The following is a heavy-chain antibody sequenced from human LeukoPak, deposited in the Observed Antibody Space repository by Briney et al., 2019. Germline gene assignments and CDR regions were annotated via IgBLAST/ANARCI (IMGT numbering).Heavy chain of an antibody. CDR3: ARFLWFGGPFDP. J-gene: IGHJ5*02. Sequence: PSETLSLTCTVSGGSIRSHYWSWIRQPPGKGLEWIGYISYSGNTNYNPSLKSRLTISVDTSKSQFSLKLTSVTAADTAVYYCARFLWFGGPFDPWGQGTLVTVFS. CDR1: GGSIRSHY. D-gene: IGHD3-10*01. V-gene: IGHV4-59*11. CDR2: ISYSGNT.